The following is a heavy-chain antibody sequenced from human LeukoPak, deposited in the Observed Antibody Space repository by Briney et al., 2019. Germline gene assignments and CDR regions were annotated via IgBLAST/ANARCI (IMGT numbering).Heavy chain of an antibody. CDR3: ARGLSQGWQQPPFDS. J-gene: IGHJ4*02. D-gene: IGHD5-24*01. Sequence: GGSLRLSCAASGFTFSSYSMNWVRQAPGKGLEWVSSISSSSSYIYYADSVKGRFTISRDNAKNSLYLQMNSLRAEDTAVYYCARGLSQGWQQPPFDSWDQGTLVTVSS. CDR2: ISSSSSYI. V-gene: IGHV3-21*01. CDR1: GFTFSSYS.